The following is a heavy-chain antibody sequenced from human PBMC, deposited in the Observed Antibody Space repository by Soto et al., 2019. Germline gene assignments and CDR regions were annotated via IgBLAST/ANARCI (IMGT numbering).Heavy chain of an antibody. J-gene: IGHJ6*02. CDR2: IKSKTDGGTT. D-gene: IGHD6-6*01. V-gene: IGHV3-15*01. CDR1: GFTFSNAW. CDR3: ARAPGSSSSLYYYYYGMDV. Sequence: PGGSLRLSCAASGFTFSNAWMSWVRQAPGKGLEWVGRIKSKTDGGTTDYAAPVKGRFTISRDDSKNTLYLQMNSLKTEDTAVYYCARAPGSSSSLYYYYYGMDVWGQGTTVTVSS.